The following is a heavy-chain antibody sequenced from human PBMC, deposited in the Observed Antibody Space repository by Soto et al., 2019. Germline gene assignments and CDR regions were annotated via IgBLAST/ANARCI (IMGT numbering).Heavy chain of an antibody. V-gene: IGHV3-11*06. Sequence: PGGSLRLPCAASGFTFNEYYMSWIRQAPGKGLEWISYSSNSGTFARYADSVKGRFSISRDNAKNSLYLQINSLRGDDTAIYYCARSGDNYNLLDYWGQGTPVTVSS. D-gene: IGHD1-1*01. CDR3: ARSGDNYNLLDY. CDR1: GFTFNEYY. CDR2: SSNSGTFA. J-gene: IGHJ4*02.